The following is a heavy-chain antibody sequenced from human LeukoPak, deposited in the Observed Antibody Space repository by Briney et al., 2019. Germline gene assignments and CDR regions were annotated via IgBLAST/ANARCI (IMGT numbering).Heavy chain of an antibody. D-gene: IGHD3-10*02. J-gene: IGHJ6*04. CDR1: GFTFDNYA. Sequence: PGGSLRLSCAASGFTFDNYAMHWVRQRPGKGLEWVSGISWNSGSIDYADSVKGRFTISRDNAKNSLYLQMNSLRAEDTAVYYCAELGITMIGGVWGKGTTVTISS. CDR3: AELGITMIGGV. CDR2: ISWNSGSI. V-gene: IGHV3-9*01.